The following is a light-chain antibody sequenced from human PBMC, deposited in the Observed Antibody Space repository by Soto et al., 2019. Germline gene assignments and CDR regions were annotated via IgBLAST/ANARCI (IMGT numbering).Light chain of an antibody. CDR3: QQYNIWPQT. J-gene: IGKJ1*01. Sequence: TLFPGDRSFFSGDRTTLPSSASQSLSSDSLAWYQQKPGQAPRLLIYGASSRANGIPDRFSGSGSGTEFTLTISSLQSEDFAVYFCQQYNIWPQTFGQGTKVDIK. CDR2: GAS. V-gene: IGKV3D-15*01. CDR1: QSLSSD.